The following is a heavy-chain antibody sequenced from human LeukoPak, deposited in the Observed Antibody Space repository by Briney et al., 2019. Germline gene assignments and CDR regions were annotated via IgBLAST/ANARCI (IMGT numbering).Heavy chain of an antibody. CDR3: AKLGGYYDSSGYSFDY. CDR2: ISYDGSNK. Sequence: PGGSLRLSCAASGFTFSSYGMHWVRQAPGKGLEWVAVISYDGSNKYYADSVKGRFTISRDNSKNTLYLQMNSLRAEDTAVYYCAKLGGYYDSSGYSFDYWGQGTLVTVSS. J-gene: IGHJ4*02. D-gene: IGHD3-22*01. CDR1: GFTFSSYG. V-gene: IGHV3-30*18.